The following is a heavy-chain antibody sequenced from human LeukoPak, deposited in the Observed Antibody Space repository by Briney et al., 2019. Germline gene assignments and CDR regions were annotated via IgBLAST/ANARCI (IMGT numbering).Heavy chain of an antibody. Sequence: SETLSLTCAVYGGSFSVYYLSWIRQPPGKGLEWIGYIYYSGSTNYNPSLKSRVTISVDTSKNQFSLKLSSVTAADTAVYYCARLTMFRGVIYGTDWHSDLWGRGTLVTVSS. CDR2: IYYSGST. J-gene: IGHJ2*01. V-gene: IGHV4-59*12. CDR1: GGSFSVYY. D-gene: IGHD3-10*01. CDR3: ARLTMFRGVIYGTDWHSDL.